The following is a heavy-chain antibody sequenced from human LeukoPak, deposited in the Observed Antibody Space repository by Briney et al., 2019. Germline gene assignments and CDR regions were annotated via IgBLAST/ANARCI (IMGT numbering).Heavy chain of an antibody. V-gene: IGHV3-48*03. CDR1: GFTFSSYE. D-gene: IGHD2-2*01. Sequence: GGSLRLSCAASGFTFSSYEMNWVRQAPGKGLEWVSYISSSGSTIYYADSVKGRFTISRYNAKNSMYLQMNSLRAEDTAIYYCASTRMFDYWGQGTLVTVSS. J-gene: IGHJ4*02. CDR3: ASTRMFDY. CDR2: ISSSGSTI.